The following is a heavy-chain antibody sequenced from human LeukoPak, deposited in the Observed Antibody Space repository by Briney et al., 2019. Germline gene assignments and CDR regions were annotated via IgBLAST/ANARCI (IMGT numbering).Heavy chain of an antibody. CDR2: ISYDGSNK. CDR1: GFTFSSYA. Sequence: GGSLRLSCAASGFTFSSYAMHWVRQAPGKGLAGVAVISYDVAVISYDGSNKYYADSVKDRFTISRDNSKNTLYLQMNSLRAEDTAVYYCARDPLVPGKTVTGLFDYWGQGTLVTVSS. V-gene: IGHV3-30-3*01. CDR3: ARDPLVPGKTVTGLFDY. J-gene: IGHJ4*02. D-gene: IGHD4-11*01.